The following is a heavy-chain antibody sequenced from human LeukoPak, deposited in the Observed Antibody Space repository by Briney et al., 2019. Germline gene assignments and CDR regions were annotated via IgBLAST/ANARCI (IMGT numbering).Heavy chain of an antibody. Sequence: QPGGSLRLSCAASGFTFSSYGMHWVRQAPGKGLEWVAVIWYDGSNKYYADSVKGRFTISRDNSKNTLYLQMNSLRAEDTAVYYCARDRCALRFLECPREYGMDVWGQGTTVTVSS. CDR1: GFTFSSYG. CDR3: ARDRCALRFLECPREYGMDV. V-gene: IGHV3-33*01. D-gene: IGHD3-3*01. CDR2: IWYDGSNK. J-gene: IGHJ6*02.